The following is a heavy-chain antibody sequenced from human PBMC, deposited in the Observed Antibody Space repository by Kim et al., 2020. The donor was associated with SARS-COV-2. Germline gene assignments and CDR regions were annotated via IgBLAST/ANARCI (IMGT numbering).Heavy chain of an antibody. V-gene: IGHV3-23*01. CDR2: ISGSGGST. Sequence: GGSLRLSCAASGFTFSSYAMTCVRQAPGKGLEWVAAISGSGGSTYYADSVKGRCPISRDNSINTLYLKLNSLRAEDTAVYFFTKGNALHNYIMDGGGRGT. CDR1: GFTFSSYA. D-gene: IGHD1-1*01. CDR3: TKGNALHNYIMDG. J-gene: IGHJ6*02.